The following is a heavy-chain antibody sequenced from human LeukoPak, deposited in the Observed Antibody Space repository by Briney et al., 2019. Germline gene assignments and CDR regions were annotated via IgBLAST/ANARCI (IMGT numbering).Heavy chain of an antibody. V-gene: IGHV3-7*01. Sequence: GGSLRLSCEVSGFTFSSYWMSWVRQAPGKGLECVANIEHDGGGSYYVDSVKGRFTISRDNAKNSLYLQMNSLRAEDTAVYYCAGGSGAKGYYYYYMDVWGKGTTATVSS. D-gene: IGHD3-10*01. J-gene: IGHJ6*03. CDR2: IEHDGGGS. CDR3: AGGSGAKGYYYYYMDV. CDR1: GFTFSSYW.